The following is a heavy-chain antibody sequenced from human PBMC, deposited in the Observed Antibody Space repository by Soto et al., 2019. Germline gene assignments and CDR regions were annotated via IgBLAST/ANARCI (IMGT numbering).Heavy chain of an antibody. CDR2: IYSGGYT. V-gene: IGHV3-53*01. CDR1: GFTVSNNY. Sequence: EVQLVESGGGLIQPGGSLRLSCAVSGFTVSNNYMSWVRQAPGKGLEGVSVIYSGGYTAYGDSVKGRFTISRDNSKNTLSLQTNRRGAHATAVYYGAARGGGGGYWGQGTLVTVSS. CDR3: AARGGGGGY. D-gene: IGHD3-10*01. J-gene: IGHJ4*02.